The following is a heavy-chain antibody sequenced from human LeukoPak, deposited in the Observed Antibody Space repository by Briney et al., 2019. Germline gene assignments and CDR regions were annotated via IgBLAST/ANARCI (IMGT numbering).Heavy chain of an antibody. CDR2: ISYDGSNK. J-gene: IGHJ6*02. V-gene: IGHV3-30-3*01. D-gene: IGHD5-18*01. Sequence: GGSLRLSCAASGFTLSSYAMHWVRQAPGKGLEWVAVISYDGSNKYYADSVKGRFTISRDNSKNTLYLQMNSLRAEDTAVYYCARDLDTAMVYYYGMDVWGQGTTVTVSS. CDR1: GFTLSSYA. CDR3: ARDLDTAMVYYYGMDV.